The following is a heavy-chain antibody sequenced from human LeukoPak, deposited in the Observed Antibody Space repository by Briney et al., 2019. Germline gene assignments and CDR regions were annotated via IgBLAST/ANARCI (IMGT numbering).Heavy chain of an antibody. CDR2: INHSGST. J-gene: IGHJ4*02. CDR3: ARHLVRGGAIDY. CDR1: GGSFSGYY. Sequence: SETLSLTCAVYGGSFSGYYWSWIRQPPGKGLEWSGEINHSGSTNYNPSLKSRVTISVDTSKNQFSLKLSSVTAADTAVYYCARHLVRGGAIDYWGQGTLVTVSS. D-gene: IGHD6-6*01. V-gene: IGHV4-34*01.